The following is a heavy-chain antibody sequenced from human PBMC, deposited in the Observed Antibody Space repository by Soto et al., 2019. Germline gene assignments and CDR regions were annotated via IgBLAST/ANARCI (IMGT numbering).Heavy chain of an antibody. CDR1: GYTFSTSG. Sequence: QVQLVQSGAEVKKPGASVKVSCKASGYTFSTSGISWVRQAPGQGLEWMGWISAYNGNTNYAQKFQGRVTMTTDTSTTTAYMDLRSLRSDDTAIYYCAKYAGLPGPNDYWGQGTLVTVSS. CDR2: ISAYNGNT. V-gene: IGHV1-18*01. D-gene: IGHD2-8*01. J-gene: IGHJ4*02. CDR3: AKYAGLPGPNDY.